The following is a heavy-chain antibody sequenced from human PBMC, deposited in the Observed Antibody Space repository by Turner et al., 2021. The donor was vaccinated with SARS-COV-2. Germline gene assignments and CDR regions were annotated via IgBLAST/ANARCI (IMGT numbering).Heavy chain of an antibody. J-gene: IGHJ4*02. V-gene: IGHV3-23*01. CDR3: AQAGLEISSHFDY. D-gene: IGHD3-3*01. CDR1: GFTFSSYA. CDR2: ISGSGGST. Sequence: EVQLLESGGGLVQPGTSLRHSCAASGFTFSSYAMSGVRQAPGKGLEWVSAISGSGGSTYYAASVKGRFTISRDNSKNTLYLQMNSLRAEDTAVYYCAQAGLEISSHFDYWGQGNLVTVSS.